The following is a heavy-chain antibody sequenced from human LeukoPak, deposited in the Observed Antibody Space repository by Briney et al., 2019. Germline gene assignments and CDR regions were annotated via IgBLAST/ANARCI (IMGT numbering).Heavy chain of an antibody. V-gene: IGHV3-33*01. CDR1: GFTFSSYG. CDR2: IRYDGSNK. Sequence: GGSLRLSCAASGFTFSSYGMHWVRRAPGKGLEWVAVIRYDGSNKYYADSVKGRFTISRDNSKNTLYLQMNSLRAEDTAVYYCARDLEGAFDIWGQGTMVTVSS. CDR3: ARDLEGAFDI. J-gene: IGHJ3*02.